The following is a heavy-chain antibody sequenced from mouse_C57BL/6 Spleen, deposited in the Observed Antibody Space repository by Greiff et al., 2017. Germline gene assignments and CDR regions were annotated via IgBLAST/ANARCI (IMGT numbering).Heavy chain of an antibody. CDR2: ISNGGGST. CDR1: GFTFSDYY. Sequence: VQLKESGGGLVQPGGSLKLSCAASGFTFSDYYMYWVRQTPEKRLEWVAYISNGGGSTYYPDTIKGRFTISRDNAKNTLYLQMSRLKSEDTAMYYCAKQRAGFFDYWGQGTTLTGSS. CDR3: AKQRAGFFDY. V-gene: IGHV5-12*01. J-gene: IGHJ2*01.